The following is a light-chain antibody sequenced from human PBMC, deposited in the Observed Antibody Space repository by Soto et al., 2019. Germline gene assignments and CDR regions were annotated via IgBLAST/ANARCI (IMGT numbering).Light chain of an antibody. CDR3: QPRSNWIT. CDR2: DAS. J-gene: IGKJ5*01. V-gene: IGKV3-11*01. Sequence: EIVLTQSPATLSLSPGERATLSCRASQSVSSYLAWYQQKPGQAPRLLIYDASNRATGIPARFSGSGSGTDFTLTISSLEPADFAVYYCQPRSNWITFGQGTRLEI. CDR1: QSVSSY.